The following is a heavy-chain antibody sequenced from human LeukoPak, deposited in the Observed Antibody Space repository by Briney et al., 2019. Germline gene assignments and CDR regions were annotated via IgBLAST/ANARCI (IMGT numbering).Heavy chain of an antibody. J-gene: IGHJ1*01. V-gene: IGHV3-23*01. CDR3: ACPRSSSWYRYFQH. D-gene: IGHD6-13*01. CDR2: ISGSGGST. CDR1: GFTFSSYA. Sequence: GGSLRLSCAASGFTFSSYAMSWVRKAPGKGLEWVSAISGSGGSTYYADSVKGRFTISRDNSKNTLYLQMNSLRAEDTAVYYCACPRSSSWYRYFQHWGQGTLVTVSS.